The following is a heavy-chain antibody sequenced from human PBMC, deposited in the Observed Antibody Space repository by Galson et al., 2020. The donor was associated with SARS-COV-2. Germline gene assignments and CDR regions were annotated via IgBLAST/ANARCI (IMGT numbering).Heavy chain of an antibody. CDR2: ISGSGGST. D-gene: IGHD3-22*01. J-gene: IGHJ4*02. Sequence: GESLKISCAASGFTFSSYAMSWVRQAPGKGLEWVSAISGSGGSTYYADSVKGRFTISRDNSKNTLYLQMNSLRAEDTAVYYCAKDRYYYDSSGYYQPPLPSLDYWGQGTLVTVSS. V-gene: IGHV3-23*01. CDR1: GFTFSSYA. CDR3: AKDRYYYDSSGYYQPPLPSLDY.